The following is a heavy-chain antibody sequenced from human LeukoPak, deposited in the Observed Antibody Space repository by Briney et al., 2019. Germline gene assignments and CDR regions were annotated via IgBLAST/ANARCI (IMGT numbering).Heavy chain of an antibody. D-gene: IGHD2-2*01. J-gene: IGHJ4*02. CDR1: GFTFSSYS. Sequence: GSLRLSCAASGFTFSSYSMNWVRQAPGKGLEWVSSISSSSSYIYYADSVKGRFTISRDNAKNSLYLQMNSLRAEDTAVYYCAREGPYCSSTSCYGRLDYWGQGTLVTVSS. CDR3: AREGPYCSSTSCYGRLDY. CDR2: ISSSSSYI. V-gene: IGHV3-21*01.